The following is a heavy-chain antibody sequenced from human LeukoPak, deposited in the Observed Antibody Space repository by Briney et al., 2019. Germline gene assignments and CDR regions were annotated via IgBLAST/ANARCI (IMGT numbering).Heavy chain of an antibody. Sequence: ASETLSLTCTVSGGSISSHYWSWIRQPPGKGLEWIGYIYTSGSTNYNPSLKSRVTISVDTSKNQFSLKLSSVTAADTAVYYCARHQRNYLDYWGQGTLVTVSS. V-gene: IGHV4-4*09. J-gene: IGHJ4*02. CDR1: GGSISSHY. CDR2: IYTSGST. CDR3: ARHQRNYLDY.